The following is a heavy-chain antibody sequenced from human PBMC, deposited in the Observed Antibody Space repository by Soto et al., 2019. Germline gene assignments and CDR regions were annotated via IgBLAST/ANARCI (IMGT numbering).Heavy chain of an antibody. CDR3: ARFPVDDYYYDSSGYYLDY. J-gene: IGHJ4*02. D-gene: IGHD3-22*01. V-gene: IGHV4-59*01. CDR2: IYYSGST. CDR1: GGSISSYY. Sequence: PSETLSLTCTVSGGSISSYYWSWIRHPPGKGLEWIGYIYYSGSTNYNPSLKSRVTISVDTSKNQFSLKLSSVTAADTAVYYCARFPVDDYYYDSSGYYLDYWGQGTLVTVSS.